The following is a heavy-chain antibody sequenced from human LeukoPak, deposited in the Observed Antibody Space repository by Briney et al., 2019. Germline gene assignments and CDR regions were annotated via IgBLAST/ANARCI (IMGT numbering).Heavy chain of an antibody. J-gene: IGHJ6*02. V-gene: IGHV1-18*01. CDR3: AREGSVDTAMVTGSYYYYGMDV. Sequence: ASVKVSCKASGYTFTSYGISWVRQAPGQGLEWMGWISAYNGNTNYAQKPQGRVTMTTDTSTSTAYMELRSLRSDDTAVYYCAREGSVDTAMVTGSYYYYGMDVWGQGTTVTVSS. CDR2: ISAYNGNT. CDR1: GYTFTSYG. D-gene: IGHD5-18*01.